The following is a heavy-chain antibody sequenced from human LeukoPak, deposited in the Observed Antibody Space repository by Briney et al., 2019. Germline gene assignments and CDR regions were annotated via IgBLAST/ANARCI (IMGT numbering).Heavy chain of an antibody. D-gene: IGHD3-3*01. V-gene: IGHV3-30*04. CDR2: ISYDGNNK. CDR3: ASSLEWLSDIDY. Sequence: PGGSLRLSCAASGFTFDDYAMHWVRQAPGKGLEWVAVISYDGNNKYYADSVKGRFTISRDNSKNTLYLQMNSLRAEDTAVYYCASSLEWLSDIDYWGQGTLVTVSS. J-gene: IGHJ4*02. CDR1: GFTFDDYA.